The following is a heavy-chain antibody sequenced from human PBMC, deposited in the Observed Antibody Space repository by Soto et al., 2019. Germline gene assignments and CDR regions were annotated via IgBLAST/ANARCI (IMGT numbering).Heavy chain of an antibody. CDR3: ARDQNIAVAGPYLDV. CDR2: IFYLGNT. Sequence: QVQLQESGPGLVKPSQTLSLTCSVSGGSISSGGYYWSWIRQRPGMGLEWIGYIFYLGNTYYNPSLKSRLTLSVDTSKNQFTLKLTSVSAADTAVYYCARDQNIAVAGPYLDVWGKGTTVTVSS. V-gene: IGHV4-31*03. CDR1: GGSISSGGYY. D-gene: IGHD6-13*01. J-gene: IGHJ6*03.